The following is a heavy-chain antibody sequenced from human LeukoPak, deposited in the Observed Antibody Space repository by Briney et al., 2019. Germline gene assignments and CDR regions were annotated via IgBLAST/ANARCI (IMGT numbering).Heavy chain of an antibody. D-gene: IGHD3-10*01. CDR3: ARDVSGSGILI. J-gene: IGHJ3*02. V-gene: IGHV1-18*01. Sequence: ASVKVCCKVSGYTLTELSMHWVGRAPGQGIEWRGWVSAYNGNTNYAQKLHGRVTMTTYTSTITAYMKLRSLRSDDTAVYSCARDVSGSGILIYGQGTMVTVSS. CDR1: GYTLTELS. CDR2: VSAYNGNT.